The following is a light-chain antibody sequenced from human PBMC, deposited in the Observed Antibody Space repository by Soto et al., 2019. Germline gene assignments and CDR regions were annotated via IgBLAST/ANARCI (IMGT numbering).Light chain of an antibody. CDR2: QVY. J-gene: IGLJ3*02. Sequence: QSALTQPASVSGSLGQWITISCTGTSSDVGGYNYVSWYQHHPGKAPKLIIYQVYSLPSGVSNRFSGSKFGNTASLTISGLQAEDEADYYCSSYTRTTTFVVFGGGTKLTVL. CDR3: SSYTRTTTFVV. CDR1: SSDVGGYNY. V-gene: IGLV2-14*01.